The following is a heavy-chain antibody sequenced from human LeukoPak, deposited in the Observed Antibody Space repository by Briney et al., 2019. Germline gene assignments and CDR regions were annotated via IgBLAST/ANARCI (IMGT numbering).Heavy chain of an antibody. Sequence: PGGSLRLSCAASGFTFSSYTMHWVRQAPGKGLEWVTFISYNGSNKYYADSVKGRFTISRDNSKNTLYLQMNSLRAEDTAVYYCARDSYYYDSSGYYSLWGQGTMVTVSS. V-gene: IGHV3-30-3*01. CDR3: ARDSYYYDSSGYYSL. J-gene: IGHJ3*01. CDR1: GFTFSSYT. D-gene: IGHD3-22*01. CDR2: ISYNGSNK.